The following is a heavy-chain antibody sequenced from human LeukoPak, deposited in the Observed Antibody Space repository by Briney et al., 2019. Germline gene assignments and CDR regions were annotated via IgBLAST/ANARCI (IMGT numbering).Heavy chain of an antibody. J-gene: IGHJ4*02. V-gene: IGHV1-2*04. D-gene: IGHD6-19*01. CDR2: INPNSGAT. CDR3: ARGDVLGIAVAGPLYFDY. CDR1: GYTFTGYY. Sequence: ASVKVSCKASGYTFTGYYMHWVRQAPGQGLEWMGWINPNSGATNYAQKFQGWVTMTREPSISTAYMELSRLRSDDTAVYYCARGDVLGIAVAGPLYFDYWGQGTLVTVSS.